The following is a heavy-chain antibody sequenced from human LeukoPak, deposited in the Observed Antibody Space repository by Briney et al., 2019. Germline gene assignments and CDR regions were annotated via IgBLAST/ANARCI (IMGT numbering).Heavy chain of an antibody. CDR3: AKDPYSGSYFYYFDY. D-gene: IGHD1-26*01. Sequence: GGSLRLSCAASGFTFSSYAMHWVRQAPGKGLEWVAVISYDGSNKYYADSVKGRFTISRDNSKNTLYLQMNSLRAEDTAVYYCAKDPYSGSYFYYFDYWGQGTLVTVSS. V-gene: IGHV3-30*04. CDR2: ISYDGSNK. CDR1: GFTFSSYA. J-gene: IGHJ4*02.